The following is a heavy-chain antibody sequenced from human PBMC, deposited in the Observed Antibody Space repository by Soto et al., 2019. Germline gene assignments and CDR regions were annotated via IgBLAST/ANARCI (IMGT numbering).Heavy chain of an antibody. Sequence: ASVKVSCKASGYTFTSYGISWVRQAPGQGLEWMGWISAYNGNTNYAQKLQGRVTMTTDTSTSTAYMELRSLRSDDTAVYYCARDGQGVATSGYDRGVLVDYYYYYGMDVWGQGTTVTVSS. CDR2: ISAYNGNT. J-gene: IGHJ6*02. D-gene: IGHD5-12*01. CDR1: GYTFTSYG. V-gene: IGHV1-18*01. CDR3: ARDGQGVATSGYDRGVLVDYYYYYGMDV.